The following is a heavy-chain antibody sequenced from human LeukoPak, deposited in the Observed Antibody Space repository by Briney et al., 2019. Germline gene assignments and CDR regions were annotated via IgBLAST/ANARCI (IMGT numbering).Heavy chain of an antibody. CDR2: ISWNSGSV. D-gene: IGHD6-19*01. Sequence: GGSLRLSCAASGFTFDDYAMHWVRQAPGKGLEWVSGISWNSGSVGYADSVKGRFTISRDNAKNSLYLQMNSLRAEDTALYYCAKAPIAVAGTGWFDPWGQGTLVTVSS. CDR3: AKAPIAVAGTGWFDP. J-gene: IGHJ5*02. V-gene: IGHV3-9*01. CDR1: GFTFDDYA.